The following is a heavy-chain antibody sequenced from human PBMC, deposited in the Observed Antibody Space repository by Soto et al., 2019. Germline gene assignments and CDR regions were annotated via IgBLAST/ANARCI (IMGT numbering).Heavy chain of an antibody. CDR2: ISSSSSTI. CDR1: GFTFSSYS. V-gene: IGHV3-48*02. CDR3: ARVGQQWLVVSNYYNYGMDV. Sequence: EVQLVESGGGLVQPGGSLRLSCAASGFTFSSYSMNWVRQAPGKGLEWVSYISSSSSTIYYADSVKGRFTISRYNAKKPLYLQMNSLRDEATAVYYCARVGQQWLVVSNYYNYGMDVWGEGTTVTVAA. J-gene: IGHJ6*04. D-gene: IGHD6-19*01.